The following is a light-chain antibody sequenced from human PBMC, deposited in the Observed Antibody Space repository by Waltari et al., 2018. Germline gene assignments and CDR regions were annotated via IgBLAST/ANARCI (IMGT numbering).Light chain of an antibody. CDR3: YSADSSSSKWV. V-gene: IGLV3-10*01. Sequence: VLTQPPSVSVSPGQTARITCSGDALPKKYAFWYQQKSGQAPVLVIYEDRKRPSGIPERSAASSSGTMATLTISGAQVEDEADYYCYSADSSSSKWVFGGGTKLTVV. J-gene: IGLJ3*02. CDR2: EDR. CDR1: ALPKKY.